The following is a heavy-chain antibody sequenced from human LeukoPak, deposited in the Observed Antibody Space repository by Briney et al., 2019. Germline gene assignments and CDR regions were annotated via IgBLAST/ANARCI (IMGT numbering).Heavy chain of an antibody. Sequence: GSLRLSCAASGFTVSSNYMSWVRQAPGKGLEWIGYLRHSGNTNHNSSFRGRVTFSLDTSKNQFSLILRSVTAADTAIYFCARESSTTQTNLFDYWGQGTLVTVSS. D-gene: IGHD1-14*01. CDR3: ARESSTTQTNLFDY. V-gene: IGHV4-59*02. J-gene: IGHJ4*02. CDR1: GFTVSSNY. CDR2: LRHSGNT.